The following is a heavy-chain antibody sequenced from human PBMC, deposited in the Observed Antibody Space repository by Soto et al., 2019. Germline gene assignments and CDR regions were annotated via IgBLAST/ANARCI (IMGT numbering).Heavy chain of an antibody. CDR1: GGSVSRGSYY. CDR3: AREEYSSPHNTWFGP. V-gene: IGHV4-61*01. J-gene: IGHJ5*02. D-gene: IGHD6-6*01. CDR2: IYYSGST. Sequence: LFLTCTVSGGSVSRGSYYWSWIRQPPGKGLEWIGYIYYSGSTNYNPSLKSRVNISVDTSKNQFSLTLSSVTAAYTAVYHCAREEYSSPHNTWFGPWGQGTLVTVSS.